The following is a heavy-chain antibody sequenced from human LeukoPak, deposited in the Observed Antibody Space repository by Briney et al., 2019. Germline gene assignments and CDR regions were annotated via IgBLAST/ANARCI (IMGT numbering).Heavy chain of an antibody. J-gene: IGHJ6*03. CDR2: IYTSGST. D-gene: IGHD2-2*01. CDR3: ARVGYCSSTSCQPRGYYYYYMDV. Sequence: PSETLSLTCTVSGGSISSYYWSWIRQPAGKGLEWIGRIYTSGSTNYNPSLKSRVTMSVDTSKNQFSLKLSSVTAADTAVYYCARVGYCSSTSCQPRGYYYYYMDVWGKGTTVTVSS. CDR1: GGSISSYY. V-gene: IGHV4-4*07.